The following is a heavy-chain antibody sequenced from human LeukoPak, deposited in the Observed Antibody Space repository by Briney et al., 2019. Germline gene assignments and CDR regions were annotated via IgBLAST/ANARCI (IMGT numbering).Heavy chain of an antibody. J-gene: IGHJ3*02. V-gene: IGHV3-53*05. Sequence: GGSLRLSCAASGFAISSNYISWVRQAPGKGLEWVSIIYSVGTTYYADSVKGRFTISRDNSKNTVYLEMNSLRSEDTAVYYCARAPPQLDAFDIWGQGTMVTVSS. CDR2: IYSVGTT. CDR1: GFAISSNY. CDR3: ARAPPQLDAFDI.